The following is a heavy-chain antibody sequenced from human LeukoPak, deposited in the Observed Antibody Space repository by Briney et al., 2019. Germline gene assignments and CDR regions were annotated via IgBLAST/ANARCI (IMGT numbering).Heavy chain of an antibody. V-gene: IGHV3-30*02. Sequence: PGGSLRLSCAASGFTFSSYGMHWVCQAPGKGLEWVAFIRYDGSNKYYADSVKGRFTISRDNSKNTLYLQMNSLRAEDTAVYYCAKGPFWSGYRFDYWGQGTLVTVSS. D-gene: IGHD3-3*01. CDR3: AKGPFWSGYRFDY. CDR1: GFTFSSYG. J-gene: IGHJ4*02. CDR2: IRYDGSNK.